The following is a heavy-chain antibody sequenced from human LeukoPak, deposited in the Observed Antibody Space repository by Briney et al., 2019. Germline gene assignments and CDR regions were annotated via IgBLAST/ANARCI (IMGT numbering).Heavy chain of an antibody. CDR1: GFTFSSYA. V-gene: IGHV3-30-3*01. D-gene: IGHD2-21*02. Sequence: GGSLRLSCAASGFTFSSYAMHWVRQAPGKGLEWVAVISYDGSNKYYAVSVKGRFTISRDNSKNTLYLQMNSLRAEDTAVYYCARDGPKYCGGDCYFDYWGQGTLVTVSS. CDR2: ISYDGSNK. CDR3: ARDGPKYCGGDCYFDY. J-gene: IGHJ4*02.